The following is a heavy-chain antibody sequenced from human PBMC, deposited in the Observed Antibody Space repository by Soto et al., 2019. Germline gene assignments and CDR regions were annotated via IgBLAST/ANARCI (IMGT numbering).Heavy chain of an antibody. CDR3: ARAPHRYTDQNWFDP. J-gene: IGHJ5*02. CDR2: ISAYNGNT. Sequence: ASVKVSCKASGYTFTSYVISWVRQAPGQGLEWMGWISAYNGNTNYAQKLQGRVTMTTDTSTSTAYMELRSLRSDDTAVYYCARAPHRYTDQNWFDPWGQGTLVTVSS. V-gene: IGHV1-18*01. CDR1: GYTFTSYV. D-gene: IGHD1-1*01.